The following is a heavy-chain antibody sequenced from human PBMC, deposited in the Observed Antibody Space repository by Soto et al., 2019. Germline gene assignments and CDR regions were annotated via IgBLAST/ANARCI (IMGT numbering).Heavy chain of an antibody. D-gene: IGHD3-10*01. J-gene: IGHJ6*01. CDR1: GGSFGEYY. V-gene: IGHV4-34*01. Sequence: SETLSLTCPVSGGSFGEYYWSWIRQLPGKGLECIGEISQSGSTNYNPTLKSRVTISMDTSNNQFSLNLNSVTAADTAVYYCARGLRASFGVRLSYYYYGMDVWGQGTTVTVSS. CDR2: ISQSGST. CDR3: ARGLRASFGVRLSYYYYGMDV.